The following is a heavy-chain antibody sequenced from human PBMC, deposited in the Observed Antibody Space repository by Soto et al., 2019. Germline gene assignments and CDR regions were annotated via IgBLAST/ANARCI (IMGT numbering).Heavy chain of an antibody. CDR1: GGSISSYY. Sequence: SETLSLTCTVSGGSISSYYCSCLRQPPEKGLEWIEYIYYSGSTNYNSSLKSRVTISVDTSKNQFSLKLSSVTAADTAVYYGAGDLGYSSGWDMGLDYWGQGTLVTVSS. D-gene: IGHD6-25*01. V-gene: IGHV4-59*01. CDR2: IYYSGST. J-gene: IGHJ4*02. CDR3: AGDLGYSSGWDMGLDY.